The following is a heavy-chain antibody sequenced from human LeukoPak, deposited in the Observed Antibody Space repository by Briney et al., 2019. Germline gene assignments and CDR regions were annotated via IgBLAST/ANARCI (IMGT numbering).Heavy chain of an antibody. CDR2: TYYRSKWYN. J-gene: IGHJ5*02. CDR3: ARADQGDYVWFDP. D-gene: IGHD4-17*01. CDR1: GDSVSSNSGA. V-gene: IGHV6-1*01. Sequence: TSQTLSLTCAISGDSVSSNSGAWNWIRQSPSRGLEWLGRTYYRSKWYNDYAVSVKGRITINPDTSKNQFSLQLNSVTPEDTAVYYCARADQGDYVWFDPWGQGTLVTVSS.